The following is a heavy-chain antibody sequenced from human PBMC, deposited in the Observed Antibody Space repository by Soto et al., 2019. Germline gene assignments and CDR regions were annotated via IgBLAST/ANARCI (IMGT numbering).Heavy chain of an antibody. Sequence: PGVSLRVWCAASGGTFSGYGMHWVRQAPGKGLEWVAVIWYDGSNKYYADSVKGRFTISRDNSKNTLYLQMNSLRAEDTAVYYCARDQGHYYDSSDIDYWGQGTLVTVSS. J-gene: IGHJ4*02. CDR3: ARDQGHYYDSSDIDY. CDR1: GGTFSGYG. V-gene: IGHV3-33*01. D-gene: IGHD3-22*01. CDR2: IWYDGSNK.